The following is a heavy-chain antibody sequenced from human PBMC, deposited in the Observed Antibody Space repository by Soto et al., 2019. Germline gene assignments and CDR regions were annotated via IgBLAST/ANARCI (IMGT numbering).Heavy chain of an antibody. CDR1: GGSISGSPYH. J-gene: IGHJ4*02. CDR2: MGDDGRD. V-gene: IGHV4-39*02. Sequence: PSETLSLTCTVSGGSISGSPYHWGWIRQPPGKGREWIGSMGDDGRDYYNSPLTDRATLAVDASKNRFSLNLDSVTAAHAAVYHCAIPPPTEVDGPKYWAQGILVTVCS. D-gene: IGHD4-4*01. CDR3: AIPPPTEVDGPKY.